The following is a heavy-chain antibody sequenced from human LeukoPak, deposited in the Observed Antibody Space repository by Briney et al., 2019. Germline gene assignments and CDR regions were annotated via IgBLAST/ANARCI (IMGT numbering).Heavy chain of an antibody. Sequence: GGSLRLSCAASGFTFSSYEMNWVRQAPGKGLEWVSYISSSGSTIYYADSVKGRFTISRDNAKNSLYLQMNSLRAEDTAVYYCAPNNRLWGYCGGDCPYYFDYWGQGTLVTVSS. CDR2: ISSSGSTI. CDR3: APNNRLWGYCGGDCPYYFDY. CDR1: GFTFSSYE. D-gene: IGHD2-21*02. J-gene: IGHJ4*02. V-gene: IGHV3-48*03.